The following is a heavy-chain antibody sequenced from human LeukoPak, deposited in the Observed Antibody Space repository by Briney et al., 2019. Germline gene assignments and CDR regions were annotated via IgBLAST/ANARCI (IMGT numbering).Heavy chain of an antibody. D-gene: IGHD3-10*01. CDR2: ISSSSSYI. Sequence: GGSLRLSCAASGFTFSSYSMNWVRQAPGKGLEWVSSISSSSSYIYYAESVKGRFTISRDNAKNSLYLQMNSLRAEDTAVYYCARDVSSGSPNYYYYYGMDVWGQGTTVTVSS. CDR1: GFTFSSYS. V-gene: IGHV3-21*01. J-gene: IGHJ6*02. CDR3: ARDVSSGSPNYYYYYGMDV.